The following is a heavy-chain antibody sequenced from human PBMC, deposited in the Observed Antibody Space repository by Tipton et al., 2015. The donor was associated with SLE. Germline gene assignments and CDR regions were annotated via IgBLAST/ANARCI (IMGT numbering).Heavy chain of an antibody. CDR3: ARDYSGGYYWFDP. D-gene: IGHD6-19*01. Sequence: TLSLTCTVSSGSITNYYWNWIRQSPGKGLEWIGYVYYSGTTNYNPSLKSRVTISVDTSKNQFSLKLTSMTAADTAVYYCARDYSGGYYWFDPWGQGTLVTVSS. CDR2: VYYSGTT. J-gene: IGHJ5*02. V-gene: IGHV4-59*01. CDR1: SGSITNYY.